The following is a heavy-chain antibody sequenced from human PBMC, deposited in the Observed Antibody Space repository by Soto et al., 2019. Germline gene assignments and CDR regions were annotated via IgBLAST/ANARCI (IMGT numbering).Heavy chain of an antibody. CDR3: AIPLPKQQLVRGAFDH. CDR2: SIPVFGTA. CDR1: GGTFRNYA. V-gene: IGHV1-69*01. D-gene: IGHD6-13*01. J-gene: IGHJ4*02. Sequence: QVQLVQSGAEVKKPGSSVKLSCKTSGGTFRNYAINWVRQAPGQGLEWMGGSIPVFGTANYAQTFQGRFTLTADESTSTAYMERSSLRSEDTAVYYCAIPLPKQQLVRGAFDHWGQGTLFTVAS.